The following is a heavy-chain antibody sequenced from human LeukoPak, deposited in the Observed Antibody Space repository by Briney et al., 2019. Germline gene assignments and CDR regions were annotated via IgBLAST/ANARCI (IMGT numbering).Heavy chain of an antibody. CDR3: ARLRSTYWYFDL. Sequence: ASETLSLTCAVYGGSFSGYYWSWIRQPPGKGLEWIGEINHSGSTNYNPSLKSRVTISVDTSKNQFSLKLSSVTAADTAVYYCARLRSTYWYFDLWGRGTLVTVSS. J-gene: IGHJ2*01. V-gene: IGHV4-34*01. CDR1: GGSFSGYY. CDR2: INHSGST. D-gene: IGHD4-17*01.